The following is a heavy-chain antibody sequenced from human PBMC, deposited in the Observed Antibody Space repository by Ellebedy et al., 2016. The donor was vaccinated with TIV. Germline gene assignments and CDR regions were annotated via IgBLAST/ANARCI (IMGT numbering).Heavy chain of an antibody. CDR2: IFMSGSI. D-gene: IGHD1-14*01. Sequence: SETLSLXXTVSGASIKNYYWSWIRQSAGKGLEWIGRIFMSGSITYNPSLKNRVTMSVDASTTQLSLNLSSVTAADTAVYFCARLRQSRDRSHWYFDLWGRGTLVTVSS. V-gene: IGHV4-4*07. CDR1: GASIKNYY. CDR3: ARLRQSRDRSHWYFDL. J-gene: IGHJ2*01.